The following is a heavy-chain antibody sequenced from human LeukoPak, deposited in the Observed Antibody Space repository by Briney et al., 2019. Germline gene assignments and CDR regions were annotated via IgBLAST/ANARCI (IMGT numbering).Heavy chain of an antibody. J-gene: IGHJ3*02. Sequence: SGPALVKATQTLTLTCTFSGFSLITNGMCVSWIRQPPGKALEWLARIDWDGDNYYGTSLRTRLTIPKDTSKNQVVLTMTNMDPVDTATYYCARIMTTVTHDAFDIWGQGTMVTVSS. D-gene: IGHD4-17*01. CDR2: IDWDGDN. CDR1: GFSLITNGMC. CDR3: ARIMTTVTHDAFDI. V-gene: IGHV2-70*11.